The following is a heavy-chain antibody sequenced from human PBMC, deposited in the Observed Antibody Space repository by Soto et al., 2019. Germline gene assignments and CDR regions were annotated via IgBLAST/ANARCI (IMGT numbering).Heavy chain of an antibody. V-gene: IGHV1-69*12. CDR3: ASGIQPWLRRINNGYSG. Sequence: QVQLVQSGAEVKKPESSVKVSCKAPGGTFSTYAISWVRQAPGQGLEWMGGIIPMFGTANYAQRFQDRVTINADESTNKVYMELSSLRSEDTAVYFCASGIQPWLRRINNGYSGWGQGTLVTVSS. D-gene: IGHD5-12*01. CDR2: IIPMFGTA. J-gene: IGHJ4*02. CDR1: GGTFSTYA.